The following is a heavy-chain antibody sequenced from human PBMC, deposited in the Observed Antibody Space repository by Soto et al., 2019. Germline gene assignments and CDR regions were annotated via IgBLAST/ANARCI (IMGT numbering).Heavy chain of an antibody. CDR3: ARHEATYYNFYGMDV. V-gene: IGHV5-51*01. J-gene: IGHJ6*02. CDR2: IHPGASDT. CDR1: GYSFTTYW. Sequence: EEQLVQSGAEVKKPGESLKISCKSYGYSFTTYWIAWVRQMPGKGLEWMRSIHPGASDTRYSPSFQGQVTISADRSSTTAYLQWSSLKASDTAMYYCARHEATYYNFYGMDVWGQGTTVTVSS.